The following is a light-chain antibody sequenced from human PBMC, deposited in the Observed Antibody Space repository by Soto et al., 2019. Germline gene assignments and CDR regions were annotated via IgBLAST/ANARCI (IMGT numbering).Light chain of an antibody. CDR3: QQYYDWPRT. CDR1: QSISTT. J-gene: IGKJ1*01. V-gene: IGKV3-15*01. CDR2: SAS. Sequence: EIVLTQSPATLSVSPGERVILSCRASQSISTTLAWYQHRPGQTPRLLIYSASTRATGIPARFSGSGSGTEFTLTISNLQSEDLAVYYCQQYYDWPRTFGQGTKVDIK.